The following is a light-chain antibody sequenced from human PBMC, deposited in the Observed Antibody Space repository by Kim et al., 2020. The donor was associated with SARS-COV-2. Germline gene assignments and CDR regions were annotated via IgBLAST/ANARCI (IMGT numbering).Light chain of an antibody. CDR1: QSLLHSNGYNY. Sequence: PAYISCRSSQSLLHSNGYNYLDWYLQKPGQSPQLLIYLGSNRASGVPDRFSGSGSGTDFTLKISRVEAEDVGVYYCMQALQTPLTFGGGTKVDI. J-gene: IGKJ4*01. CDR2: LGS. V-gene: IGKV2-28*01. CDR3: MQALQTPLT.